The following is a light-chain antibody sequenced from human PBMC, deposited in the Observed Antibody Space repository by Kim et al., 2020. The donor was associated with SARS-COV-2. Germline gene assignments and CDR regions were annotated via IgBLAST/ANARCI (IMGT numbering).Light chain of an antibody. CDR1: SSDVGGYNY. CDR2: DVS. Sequence: GQSITISCTGTSSDVGGYNYVSWYQQHPGKAPKLMIYDVSQRPSGVSNRFSGSKSGNTASLTISGLQAEDEADYYCTSYTSSDTFLFGGGTQLTVL. J-gene: IGLJ2*01. V-gene: IGLV2-14*03. CDR3: TSYTSSDTFL.